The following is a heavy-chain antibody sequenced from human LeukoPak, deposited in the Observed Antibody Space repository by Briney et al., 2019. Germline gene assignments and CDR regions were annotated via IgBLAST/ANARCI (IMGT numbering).Heavy chain of an antibody. CDR3: ARVRTEWYIDL. J-gene: IGHJ2*01. Sequence: PGGSLRLSCAASGFIFSPYWVTWVRQAPGMGLEWVANMKEDGGEKYYVDSVRGRFTISRDNAKNSVYLQMYSLRVEDTGVYYCARVRTEWYIDLWGRGTLVTVST. V-gene: IGHV3-7*01. CDR1: GFIFSPYW. CDR2: MKEDGGEK. D-gene: IGHD2-8*02.